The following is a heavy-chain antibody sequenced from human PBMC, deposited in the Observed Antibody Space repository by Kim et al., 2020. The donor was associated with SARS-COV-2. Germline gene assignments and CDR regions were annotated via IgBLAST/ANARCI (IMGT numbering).Heavy chain of an antibody. J-gene: IGHJ6*02. CDR3: ARDKTNYYDYGMDV. V-gene: IGHV1-69*01. Sequence: AQRFQGRITITADESTNTVYMELSSLRSEDTAVYYCARDKTNYYDYGMDVWGQGTTVTLSS.